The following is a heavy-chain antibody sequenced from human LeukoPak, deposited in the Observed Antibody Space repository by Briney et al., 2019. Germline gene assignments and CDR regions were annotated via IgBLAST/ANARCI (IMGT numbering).Heavy chain of an antibody. Sequence: PGGYLRFYCAASGFTVSDYYMSWIRQAPGKRLEWVSYISSSSSYTNYADSVKGRFTISRDNAKNSLYLQMNSLRAEDTAVYYCAREGSSPVVPYMDVWGKGTTVTVSS. CDR3: AREGSSPVVPYMDV. V-gene: IGHV3-11*06. CDR2: ISSSSSYT. J-gene: IGHJ6*04. D-gene: IGHD6-13*01. CDR1: GFTVSDYY.